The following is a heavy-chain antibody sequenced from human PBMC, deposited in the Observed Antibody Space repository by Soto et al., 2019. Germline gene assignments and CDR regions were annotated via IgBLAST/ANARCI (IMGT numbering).Heavy chain of an antibody. Sequence: QVQLQQWGAGLLKPSETLSLTCAVYGGSFSGYYWSWIRQPPGKGLEWMGESDPRGSTNYNPSLTSRVTISVDTSKNQFLLKLSSVTAADTAVYFCAIGLSGSWSQGSFDYWGLGTRVTVSS. CDR1: GGSFSGYY. V-gene: IGHV4-34*01. CDR2: SDPRGST. J-gene: IGHJ4*02. CDR3: AIGLSGSWSQGSFDY. D-gene: IGHD6-13*01.